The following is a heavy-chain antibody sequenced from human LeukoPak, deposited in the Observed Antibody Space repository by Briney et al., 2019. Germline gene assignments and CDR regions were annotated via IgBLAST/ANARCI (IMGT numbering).Heavy chain of an antibody. D-gene: IGHD4-17*01. CDR3: ARDRPVYGDYGGYYYYMDV. J-gene: IGHJ6*03. V-gene: IGHV3-21*01. CDR2: ISSSSSYI. Sequence: GGSLRLSCAASGFTFSSYSMNWVRQAPGKGLEWVSSISSSSSYIYYADSVKGRFTISRDNAKNSLYLQMNSLRAEDTAVYYCARDRPVYGDYGGYYYYMDVWGKGTTVTVSS. CDR1: GFTFSSYS.